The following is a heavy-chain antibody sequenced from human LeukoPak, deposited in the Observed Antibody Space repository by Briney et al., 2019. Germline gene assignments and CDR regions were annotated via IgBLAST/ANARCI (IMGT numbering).Heavy chain of an antibody. D-gene: IGHD4-17*01. CDR1: GFTFSSYA. CDR3: AKSHPPTVTTEEGEYLQH. Sequence: PGGSLRLSCAASGFTFSSYAMSWVRQAPGQGLEWVAVISFDGSNQYYADSVKGRFTIYRDNFKNTVYLQMNSLRAEETAVYYCAKSHPPTVTTEEGEYLQHWGQGTLVTVSS. J-gene: IGHJ1*01. V-gene: IGHV3-30*18. CDR2: ISFDGSNQ.